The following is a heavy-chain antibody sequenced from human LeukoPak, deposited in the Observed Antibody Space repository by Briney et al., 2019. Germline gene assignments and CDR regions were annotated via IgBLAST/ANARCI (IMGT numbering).Heavy chain of an antibody. V-gene: IGHV6-1*01. Sequence: SQTLSLTCAISGDSVSSNSAAWNWIRQSLSRGLEWLGRTYYRSKWSKDYAVSVKSRITINPDTSNNQLSLQLNSVTPEDTAVYYCARSLDTDLREWGQGTLVNVFS. D-gene: IGHD5-18*01. CDR3: ARSLDTDLRE. J-gene: IGHJ4*02. CDR2: TYYRSKWSK. CDR1: GDSVSSNSAA.